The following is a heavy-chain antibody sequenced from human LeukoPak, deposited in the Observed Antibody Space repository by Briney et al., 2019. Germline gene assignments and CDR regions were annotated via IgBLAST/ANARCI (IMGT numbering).Heavy chain of an antibody. J-gene: IGHJ4*02. D-gene: IGHD6-6*01. V-gene: IGHV3-53*01. Sequence: GGSLRLSCAASGFTVSNNYMSWVRQAPGKGLEWVSVIYSGGSTYYADSVKGRFTISRDTSKNTLSLQMNSLRAEDTAVYYCASLSLGHYWGQGTLVTVPS. CDR2: IYSGGST. CDR1: GFTVSNNY. CDR3: ASLSLGHY.